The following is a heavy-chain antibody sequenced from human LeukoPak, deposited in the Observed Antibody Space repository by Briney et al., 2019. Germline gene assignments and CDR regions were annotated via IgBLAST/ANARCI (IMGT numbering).Heavy chain of an antibody. CDR3: ARKFLTGRLIDY. D-gene: IGHD7-27*01. V-gene: IGHV3-48*01. CDR1: GITFSSYN. Sequence: GGSLRLSCAASGITFSSYNMNWVRRAPGRGLEWVSYISSSSVTKYYADSVKGRVTISRDNAKNSLYLQMNSLRAEDTALYYCARKFLTGRLIDYWGQGTLVTVSS. J-gene: IGHJ4*02. CDR2: ISSSSVTK.